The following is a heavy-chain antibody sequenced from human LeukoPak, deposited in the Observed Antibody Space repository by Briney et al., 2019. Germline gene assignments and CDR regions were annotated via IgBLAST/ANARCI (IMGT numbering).Heavy chain of an antibody. J-gene: IGHJ4*02. D-gene: IGHD3-10*01. V-gene: IGHV4-34*01. CDR1: GGSFSGYY. CDR2: INHSGST. Sequence: TSETLSLTCAVYGGSFSGYYWSWIRQPPGKGLEWSGEINHSGSTNYNPSLKSRVTISVDTSKNQFSLKLSSVTAADTAVYYCARRRYYYWVGFDYWGQGTLVTVSS. CDR3: ARRRYYYWVGFDY.